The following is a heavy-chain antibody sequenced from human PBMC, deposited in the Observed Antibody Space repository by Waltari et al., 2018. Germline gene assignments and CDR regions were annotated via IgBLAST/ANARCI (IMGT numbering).Heavy chain of an antibody. D-gene: IGHD6-19*01. CDR3: AREQWLLPLDY. V-gene: IGHV3-48*01. Sequence: EVQLVESGGGLVQPGGSLRLSCAASGFTFSSYSMNWFPQAPGKGLEWVSYISSSSSTIYYADSVKGRFTISRDNAKNSLYLQMNSLRAEDTAVYYCAREQWLLPLDYWGQGTLVTVSS. CDR2: ISSSSSTI. J-gene: IGHJ4*02. CDR1: GFTFSSYS.